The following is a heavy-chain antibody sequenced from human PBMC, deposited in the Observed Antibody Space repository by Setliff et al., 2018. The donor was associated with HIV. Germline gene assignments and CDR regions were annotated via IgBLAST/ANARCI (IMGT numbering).Heavy chain of an antibody. Sequence: SETLSLTCAVSGDSISTGNWWSWVRQPPGKGLEWIGEIYHSGSTHYNPSLKSRVTMSVDTSKNQFSLRLSSVTAADSAVYYCATMYSNYGRYYYYYMDVWGKGATVTVSS. CDR3: ATMYSNYGRYYYYYMDV. D-gene: IGHD4-4*01. CDR1: GDSISTGNW. V-gene: IGHV4-4*02. CDR2: IYHSGST. J-gene: IGHJ6*03.